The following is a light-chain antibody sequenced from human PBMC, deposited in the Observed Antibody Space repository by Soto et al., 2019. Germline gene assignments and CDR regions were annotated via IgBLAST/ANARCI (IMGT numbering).Light chain of an antibody. CDR1: SSNIGNNF. V-gene: IGLV1-51*01. CDR2: DSN. Sequence: QAVLTQPPSVSAAPGQQVTISCSGSSSNIGNNFVSWYQQLPGTAPKLLIYDSNKRPSGIPDRFSGSKSGTSATLDITGLQTGDEADYYCGTWDSSLSAGVFGGGTKVTVL. CDR3: GTWDSSLSAGV. J-gene: IGLJ3*02.